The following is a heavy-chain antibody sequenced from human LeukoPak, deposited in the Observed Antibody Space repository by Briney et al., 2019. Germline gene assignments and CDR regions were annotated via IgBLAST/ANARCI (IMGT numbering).Heavy chain of an antibody. V-gene: IGHV3-30*03. CDR2: ISNDGSNK. D-gene: IGHD3-22*01. CDR3: RSYYYDSSGSYFDY. J-gene: IGHJ4*02. CDR1: GLTFSSYG. Sequence: PGGSLRLSCAASGLTFSSYGMHWVRQAPGKGLEWVAGISNDGSNKYYGDSVKGRFTISRDNSKNTLYLQMNSLGAEDTAVFYCRSYYYDSSGSYFDYWGQGTLVTVSS.